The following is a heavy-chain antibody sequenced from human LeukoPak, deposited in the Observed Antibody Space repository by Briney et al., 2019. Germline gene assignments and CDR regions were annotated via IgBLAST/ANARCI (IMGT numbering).Heavy chain of an antibody. V-gene: IGHV3-30*03. CDR2: ISYDGSNK. CDR3: AALSAFDY. CDR1: GFTFSSYG. Sequence: TGGSLRLSCAASGFTFSSYGMHWVRQAPGKGLEWVAVISYDGSNKYYADSVKGRFIISRDNSKNTLYLQMNSLRAEDTAVYYCAALSAFDYWGQGTLVTVSS. D-gene: IGHD2/OR15-2a*01. J-gene: IGHJ4*02.